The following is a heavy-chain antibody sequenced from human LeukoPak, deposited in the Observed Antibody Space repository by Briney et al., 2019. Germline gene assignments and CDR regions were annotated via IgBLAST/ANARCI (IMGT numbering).Heavy chain of an antibody. CDR3: AKTQGFFDH. CDR2: ISDGGDTT. Sequence: GGSLRLSCAASGFTSSSYAMSWVRQAPGKGMEWVTGISDGGDTTYDAGSVKGRFTASRDNSKNILYLQMNSLRAEDTAIYYCAKTQGFFDHWGQGSLVTVSS. CDR1: GFTSSSYA. J-gene: IGHJ4*02. V-gene: IGHV3-23*01.